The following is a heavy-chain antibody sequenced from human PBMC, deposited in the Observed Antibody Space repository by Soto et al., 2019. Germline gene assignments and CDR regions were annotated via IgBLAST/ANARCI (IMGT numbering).Heavy chain of an antibody. D-gene: IGHD3-22*01. CDR3: AKDYYADEMGWGYFFDY. J-gene: IGHJ4*02. V-gene: IGHV3-30*18. CDR2: ISFDGSKM. CDR1: GFTFRSHT. Sequence: MESGGGVVQPGRSLRLSCSVSGFTFRSHTMHWVRQAPGKGLEWVALISFDGSKMFYEDSVRGRFSISRDNSMDNLYLHMNSLRPEDTGTYYCAKDYYADEMGWGYFFDYWRQGTLVTVSS.